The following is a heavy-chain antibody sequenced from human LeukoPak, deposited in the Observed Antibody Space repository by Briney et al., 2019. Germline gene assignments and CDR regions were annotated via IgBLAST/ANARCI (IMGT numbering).Heavy chain of an antibody. CDR2: IKPSGGST. J-gene: IGHJ5*02. CDR1: GYTFTSYY. V-gene: IGHV1-46*01. CDR3: ARAPYCGGDCYPNWFDP. Sequence: GASVKVSCKASGYTFTSYYMHWVRQAPRQGREWMGIIKPSGGSTSYAQKFQVRVTMTRDTSTSTVYMELSSLRSEDTAVYYCARAPYCGGDCYPNWFDPWGQGTLVTVSS. D-gene: IGHD2-21*02.